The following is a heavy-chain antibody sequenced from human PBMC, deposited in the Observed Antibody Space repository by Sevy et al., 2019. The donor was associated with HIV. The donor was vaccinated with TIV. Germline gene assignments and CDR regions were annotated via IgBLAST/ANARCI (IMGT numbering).Heavy chain of an antibody. CDR2: IYHSGST. V-gene: IGHV4-38-2*01. CDR1: GYSISSGYY. D-gene: IGHD6-19*01. J-gene: IGHJ6*02. CDR3: ARALGRGSSGWYEDYYYYGMDV. Sequence: SETLSLTCAVSGYSISSGYYWGWIRQPPGKGLEWIGSIYHSGSTYYNPSLKRRVTISVDTSKHQFSLKLSSVTAADTAVYYCARALGRGSSGWYEDYYYYGMDVWGQGTTVTVSS.